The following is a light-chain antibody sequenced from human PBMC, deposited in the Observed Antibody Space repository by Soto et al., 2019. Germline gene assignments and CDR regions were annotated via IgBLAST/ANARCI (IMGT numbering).Light chain of an antibody. CDR3: QQRSHWPST. J-gene: IGKJ4*01. CDR1: QSVNGY. CDR2: DAS. V-gene: IGKV3-11*01. Sequence: EIVLTQSPATLSLSPGNRATLSCRASQSVNGYLAWYQQKPGQAPMLLIYDASNRATVIPARFSGSGSGTDFTLTITSLEPADFAVYYCQQRSHWPSTFGGGTKVEI.